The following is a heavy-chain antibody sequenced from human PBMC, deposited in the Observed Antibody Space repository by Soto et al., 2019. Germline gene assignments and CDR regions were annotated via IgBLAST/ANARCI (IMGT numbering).Heavy chain of an antibody. Sequence: QVQVQESGPGLVKPSETLSLTCTVSGGSISSYYWSWIRQPPGKGLEWIGYIYYSGSTNYNPSLMSRVTISVDTSKNQYSLKLSSVTAADTAVYYCAGVWGGAFDFWGQGTMVTVSS. D-gene: IGHD3-10*01. CDR3: AGVWGGAFDF. CDR1: GGSISSYY. J-gene: IGHJ3*01. CDR2: IYYSGST. V-gene: IGHV4-59*01.